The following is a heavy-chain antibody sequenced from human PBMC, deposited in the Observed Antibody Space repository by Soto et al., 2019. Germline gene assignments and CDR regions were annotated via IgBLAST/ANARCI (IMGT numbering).Heavy chain of an antibody. Sequence: QITLKESGPTLVKPTQTLTLTCTFSGFSLRSSAVGVGWIRQPPGKALEWLALIYWDDDKRYSPSLKSRLTITKDTSKTQAVLTMTNMDPVDTATYYCACRWGSGNDFNWCFDLWGRGTLVTVSS. CDR2: IYWDDDK. J-gene: IGHJ2*01. CDR3: ACRWGSGNDFNWCFDL. CDR1: GFSLRSSAVG. D-gene: IGHD5-12*01. V-gene: IGHV2-5*02.